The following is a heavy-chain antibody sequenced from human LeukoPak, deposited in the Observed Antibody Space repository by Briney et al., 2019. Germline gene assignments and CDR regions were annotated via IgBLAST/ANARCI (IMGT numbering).Heavy chain of an antibody. V-gene: IGHV4-34*01. CDR2: IYHSGST. Sequence: SETLSLTCAVYGGSFSGYYWSWIRQPPGKGLEWIGEIYHSGSTNYNPSLKSRVTISVDKSKNQFSLKLSSVTAADTAVYYCARGPYYYDSSGYYIPYYGMDVWGQGTTVTVSS. J-gene: IGHJ6*02. CDR3: ARGPYYYDSSGYYIPYYGMDV. CDR1: GGSFSGYY. D-gene: IGHD3-22*01.